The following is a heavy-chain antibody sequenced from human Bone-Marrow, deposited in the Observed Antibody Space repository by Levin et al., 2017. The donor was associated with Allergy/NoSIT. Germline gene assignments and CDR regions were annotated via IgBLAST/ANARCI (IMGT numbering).Heavy chain of an antibody. CDR3: AAINDYGDYGDAFDI. V-gene: IGHV1-45*02. CDR2: ITPFNGNT. D-gene: IGHD4-17*01. Sequence: GGSLRLSCKASGYTFTYRYLHWVRQAPGHALEWMGWITPFNGNTNYAQKFQDRVTITRDRSMSTAYMELSSLRSEDTAMYYCAAINDYGDYGDAFDIWGQGTMVTVSS. J-gene: IGHJ3*02. CDR1: GYTFTYRY.